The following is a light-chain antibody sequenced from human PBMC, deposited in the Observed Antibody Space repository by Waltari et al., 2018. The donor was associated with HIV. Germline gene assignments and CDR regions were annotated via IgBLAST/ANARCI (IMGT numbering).Light chain of an antibody. CDR1: SSNIGNNY. J-gene: IGLJ2*01. CDR2: DNN. CDR3: GTWDSSLSAVV. V-gene: IGLV1-51*01. Sequence: QSALTQPPSASAAPGQKVTISCSGSSSNIGNNYVSWYQQLPGPAPKLLIYDNNKRPSGIPDRFSGSKSGTSATLGITGLQTGDEADYYCGTWDSSLSAVVFGGGTKLTVL.